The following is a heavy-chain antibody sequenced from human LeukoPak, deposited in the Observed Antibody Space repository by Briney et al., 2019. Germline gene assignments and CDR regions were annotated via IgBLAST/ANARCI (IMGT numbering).Heavy chain of an antibody. J-gene: IGHJ4*02. CDR1: GGSISSWY. CDR3: ARETSLMGYASGLGFNY. D-gene: IGHD6-19*01. Sequence: SETLSLTCTVSGGSISSWYWSWIRQPPGKGLEWIGYIYDSGNTNYNPSLKSRVTISIDTSKNQFSLKLSSVTAADTATYYCARETSLMGYASGLGFNYWGQGILVTVSS. CDR2: IYDSGNT. V-gene: IGHV4-59*01.